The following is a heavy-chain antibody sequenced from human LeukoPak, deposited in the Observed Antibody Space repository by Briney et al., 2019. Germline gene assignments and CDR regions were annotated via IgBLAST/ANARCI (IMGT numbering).Heavy chain of an antibody. D-gene: IGHD2-8*01. J-gene: IGHJ4*02. V-gene: IGHV3-21*01. CDR1: GFTFSSYN. CDR2: ISSSSTYI. Sequence: GGSLRLSCAASGFTFSSYNMNWVRQAPGKGLEWVSSISSSSTYIYYADSVKGRFTISRDNAKNSLYLQMNSLRAEDTAVYFCARIYCTNGVCLYYFDYWGQGTLVTVSS. CDR3: ARIYCTNGVCLYYFDY.